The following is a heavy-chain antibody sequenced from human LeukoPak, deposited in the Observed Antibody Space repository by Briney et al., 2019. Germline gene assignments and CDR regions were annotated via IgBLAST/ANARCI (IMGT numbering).Heavy chain of an antibody. Sequence: ASVKVSCKASGYTFTGYYMHWVRQAPGQGLEWMGWINPNSGGTNYAQKFQGRVTMTRDTSISTAYMELSRLRSDDTAVYYCARGGLDYGDYESYFDYWGQGTLVTVSS. CDR1: GYTFTGYY. D-gene: IGHD4-17*01. CDR3: ARGGLDYGDYESYFDY. CDR2: INPNSGGT. J-gene: IGHJ4*02. V-gene: IGHV1-2*02.